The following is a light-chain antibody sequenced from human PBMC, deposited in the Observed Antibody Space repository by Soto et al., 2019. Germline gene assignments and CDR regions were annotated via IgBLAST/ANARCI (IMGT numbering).Light chain of an antibody. CDR3: QHHDSYSPSWP. J-gene: IGKJ1*01. V-gene: IGKV1-5*03. Sequence: DIQMTQSPSTLSASVGDRVTITCRASQNINEYLAWYQQKPGKAPKLLIYMASSLESGVPSRLSGSGSGTEFTLTISSLQPDDSATYYCQHHDSYSPSWPFGQGTKVDI. CDR1: QNINEY. CDR2: MAS.